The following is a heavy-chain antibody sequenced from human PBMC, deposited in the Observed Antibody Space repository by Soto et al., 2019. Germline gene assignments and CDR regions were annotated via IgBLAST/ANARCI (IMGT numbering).Heavy chain of an antibody. D-gene: IGHD3-9*01. CDR3: ARGRERTGYYYTVHYSMDV. CDR2: VSYDESNK. CDR1: GFTFSSYA. V-gene: IGHV3-30-3*01. J-gene: IGHJ6*02. Sequence: QVQLVESGGGVVQPGRSLRLSCAACGFTFSSYAMHWVRQAPGKGLKWVAIVSYDESNKYYADSVKGRFTISRDNSKNTLYLQMNSLRAEETAVYYGARGRERTGYYYTVHYSMDVWGQGTTVTVSS.